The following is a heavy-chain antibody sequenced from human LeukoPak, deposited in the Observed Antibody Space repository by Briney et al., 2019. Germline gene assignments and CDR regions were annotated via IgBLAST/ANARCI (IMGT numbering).Heavy chain of an antibody. CDR3: VRRDTGWNYFDY. CDR1: GGSINSHY. D-gene: IGHD6-19*01. CDR2: IYYTGKN. Sequence: SETLSLTCAVSGGSINSHYWGWIRQPPGKGLQWIGDIYYTGKNNYNPSLKSRVTISLDTSKDHLSLNLTSVLAADTAIYYCVRRDTGWNYFDYSGQGILVTVSS. V-gene: IGHV4-59*08. J-gene: IGHJ4*02.